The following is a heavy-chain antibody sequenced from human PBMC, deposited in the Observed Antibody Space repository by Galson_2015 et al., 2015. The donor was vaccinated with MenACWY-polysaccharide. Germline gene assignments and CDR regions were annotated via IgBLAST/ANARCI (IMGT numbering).Heavy chain of an antibody. Sequence: TLSLTCTVSGDSITSGGCFWSWIRQHPGKGLEWIASTSYDGGTYYNPSLKSRVTISVDTPKNQFSLWLNSVTAADTAVYYCARGGRAVSNRNWFDPWGQGTLVTVSS. V-gene: IGHV4-31*03. D-gene: IGHD3-16*01. CDR1: GDSITSGGCF. J-gene: IGHJ5*02. CDR2: TSYDGGT. CDR3: ARGGRAVSNRNWFDP.